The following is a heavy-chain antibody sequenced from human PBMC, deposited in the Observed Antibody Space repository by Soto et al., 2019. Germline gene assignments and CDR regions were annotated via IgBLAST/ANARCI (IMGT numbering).Heavy chain of an antibody. D-gene: IGHD6-6*01. CDR2: IIPIFGTP. V-gene: IGHV1-69*06. J-gene: IGHJ6*02. CDR1: GDTFTKYA. Sequence: QVQVVQSGAEVKNPGSSVKVSCKASGDTFTKYAFSWVRQAPGQGLEWLGGIIPIFGTPDYAQKFQGRVAIIADKSTSTVYMEMSSMRAEDTAAYYCAVELFGQLVPSGYYYYAMDVWGQGTTVTVSS. CDR3: AVELFGQLVPSGYYYYAMDV.